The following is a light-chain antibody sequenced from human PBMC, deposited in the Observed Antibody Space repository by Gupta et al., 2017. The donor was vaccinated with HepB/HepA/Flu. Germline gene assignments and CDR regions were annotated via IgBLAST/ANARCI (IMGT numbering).Light chain of an antibody. V-gene: IGLV1-47*01. CDR2: RNN. CDR1: SSNIGSNY. Sequence: QSVLTQPPSASGTPGQRVTIPCSGSSSNIGSNYVYWYQQLPGTAPKLLIYRNNQRPSGVPDRFSGSKSGTSASLAISGLRSEDEADYDCAAWDDSLSGVFGGGTKLTVL. CDR3: AAWDDSLSGV. J-gene: IGLJ3*02.